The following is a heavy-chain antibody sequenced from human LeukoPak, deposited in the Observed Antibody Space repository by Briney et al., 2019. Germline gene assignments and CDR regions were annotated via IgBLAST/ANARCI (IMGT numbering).Heavy chain of an antibody. V-gene: IGHV4-30-2*01. CDR2: IYHSGST. Sequence: SETLSLTCAVSGGSISSGGYSWRWIRQPPGKGLEWIGYIYHSGSTYYNPSLKSRVTISVDRSKNQFSLKLSSVTAADTAVYYCARAPVSNDAFDIWGQGTMVTVSS. CDR1: GGSISSGGYS. J-gene: IGHJ3*02. CDR3: ARAPVSNDAFDI. D-gene: IGHD5/OR15-5a*01.